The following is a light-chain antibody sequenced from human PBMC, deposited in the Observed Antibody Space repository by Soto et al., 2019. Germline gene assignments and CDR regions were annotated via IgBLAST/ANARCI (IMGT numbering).Light chain of an antibody. V-gene: IGKV3-20*01. CDR1: QSLSSAY. J-gene: IGKJ1*01. CDR3: QQYGTSPRT. Sequence: EIVLTQSPDTLSLSPGERATLSCRASQSLSSAYLVWYQQKPGQAPRLLMFAASSSATGTPDRFSGSGSGTDFTLTISRLEPEDFAVYYCQQYGTSPRTFGQGTKVEIK. CDR2: AAS.